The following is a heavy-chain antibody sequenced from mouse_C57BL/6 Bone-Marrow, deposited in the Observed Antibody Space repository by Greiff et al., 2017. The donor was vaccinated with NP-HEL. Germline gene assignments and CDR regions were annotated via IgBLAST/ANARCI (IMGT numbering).Heavy chain of an antibody. J-gene: IGHJ1*03. D-gene: IGHD1-1*01. CDR2: INYDGSST. V-gene: IGHV5-16*01. Sequence: EVNVVESEGGLVQPGSSMKLSCTASGFTFSDYYMAWVRQVPEKGLEWVANINYDGSSTYYLDSLKSRFIISRDNAKNILYLQMSSLKSEDTATYYCAREHYYGSSHWYFDVWGTGTTVTVSS. CDR1: GFTFSDYY. CDR3: AREHYYGSSHWYFDV.